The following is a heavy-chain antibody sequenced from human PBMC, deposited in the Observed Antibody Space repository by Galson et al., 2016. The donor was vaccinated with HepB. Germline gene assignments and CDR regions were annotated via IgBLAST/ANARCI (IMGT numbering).Heavy chain of an antibody. D-gene: IGHD2-2*01. CDR2: IKSKIDGGTR. Sequence: SLRLSCATSGFTFNDAWMSWVRQAPGKGLESIGLIKSKIDGGTREYAEPVKGRFTISTDDSKNTVYLQMNSLITEDTAVYYCTTMLGYCSSTSCWGQGTLVTVSS. CDR1: GFTFNDAW. V-gene: IGHV3-15*01. J-gene: IGHJ4*02. CDR3: TTMLGYCSSTSC.